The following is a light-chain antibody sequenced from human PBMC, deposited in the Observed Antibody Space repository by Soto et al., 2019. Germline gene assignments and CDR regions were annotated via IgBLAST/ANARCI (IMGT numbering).Light chain of an antibody. J-gene: IGKJ3*01. CDR3: QQYDNWPPFFT. V-gene: IGKV3-15*01. CDR2: GAS. Sequence: EVVMTQSPATLSVSPGDRATLSCRASQNIGTNVAWYQHKPGQAPRLLIYGASTRATDIPPRFSGSVSGSEFSLTVSSLQSEDFAVYYCQQYDNWPPFFTFGPGTKVDI. CDR1: QNIGTN.